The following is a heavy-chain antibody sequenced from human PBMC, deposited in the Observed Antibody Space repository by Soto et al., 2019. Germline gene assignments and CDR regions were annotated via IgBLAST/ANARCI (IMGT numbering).Heavy chain of an antibody. V-gene: IGHV1-2*04. CDR3: ALYMVRGVFDP. CDR1: GYTFTDYY. Sequence: QVQLVQSGAEVRSPGASVKVSCKASGYTFTDYYMHWLRQAPGQGLEWMGWINPKSGVTKYAQKFQGWVTKTRDTSISTAYMELSRLRSDDTAVYYCALYMVRGVFDPWGQGTLVTVSS. J-gene: IGHJ5*02. CDR2: INPKSGVT. D-gene: IGHD3-10*01.